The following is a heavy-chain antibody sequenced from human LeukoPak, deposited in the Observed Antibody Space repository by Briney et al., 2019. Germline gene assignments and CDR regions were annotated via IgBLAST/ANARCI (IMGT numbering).Heavy chain of an antibody. V-gene: IGHV1-8*01. CDR1: GYTFTSYD. CDR3: ATVRGYSGSYYAY. Sequence: ASVKVSCKASGYTFTSYDINWVRQATGQGLEWMGWMNPNSGNTGYAQKFQGRVTMTRNTSISTAYMELSSLRSEDTAVYYCATVRGYSGSYYAYWGQGTLVTVSS. D-gene: IGHD1-26*01. CDR2: MNPNSGNT. J-gene: IGHJ4*02.